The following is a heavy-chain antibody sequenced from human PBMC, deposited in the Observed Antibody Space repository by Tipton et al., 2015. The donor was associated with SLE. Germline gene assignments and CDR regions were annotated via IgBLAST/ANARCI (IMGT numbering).Heavy chain of an antibody. J-gene: IGHJ4*02. D-gene: IGHD4-17*01. Sequence: SLRLSCAASGFSFSMYWMTWVRQAPGKGLEWVSGVTNSGGTTWYADSVKGRFTISRDNSKNTLYLQMNNLRPEDTAVYYCARDAYGDSTVLLDYWGQGTLVTVSS. CDR2: VTNSGGTT. V-gene: IGHV3-23*01. CDR3: ARDAYGDSTVLLDY. CDR1: GFSFSMYW.